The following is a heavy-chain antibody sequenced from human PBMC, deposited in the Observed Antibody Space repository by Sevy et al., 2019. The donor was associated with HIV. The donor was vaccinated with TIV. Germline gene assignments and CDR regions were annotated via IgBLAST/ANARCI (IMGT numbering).Heavy chain of an antibody. CDR1: VFTFSSYW. D-gene: IGHD1-26*01. CDR2: INSDGGST. CDR3: ASGPRSYSAYYFDY. J-gene: IGHJ4*02. V-gene: IGHV3-74*01. Sequence: GGSLRLSCAASVFTFSSYWMHWVRQAPGKGLVWVSRINSDGGSTSYADAVKGRFTISRDNAKNTLYLRMNSLRAEDTAVYYCASGPRSYSAYYFDYWGQGTLVTVSS.